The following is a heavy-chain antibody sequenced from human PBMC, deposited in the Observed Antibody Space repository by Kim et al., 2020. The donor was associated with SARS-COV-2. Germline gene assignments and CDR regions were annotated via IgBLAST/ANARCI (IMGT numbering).Heavy chain of an antibody. CDR2: ISSSGTFS. D-gene: IGHD6-13*01. J-gene: IGHJ3*01. CDR3: ARGAPILYSTSSTDAFDF. CDR1: GFTFSDFY. Sequence: GGSLRLSCSASGFTFSDFYMSWIRQTPGKGLEWIAYISSSGTFSDYVDSVKGRFTISRDNAKTSLYLQMNSLSPGDTGMFYCARGAPILYSTSSTDAFDFWGRGTLVTVSS. V-gene: IGHV3-11*06.